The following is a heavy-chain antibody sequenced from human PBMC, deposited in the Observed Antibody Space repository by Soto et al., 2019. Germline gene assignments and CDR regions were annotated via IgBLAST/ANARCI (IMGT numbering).Heavy chain of an antibody. D-gene: IGHD3-10*01. V-gene: IGHV3-30*18. J-gene: IGHJ4*02. CDR3: AKGPSYYYGSGSYTLDY. CDR1: GFTFSSYG. CDR2: ISYDGSNK. Sequence: GGSLRLSCAASGFTFSSYGMHWVRQAPGKGLEWVAVISYDGSNKYYADSVKGRFTISRDNSKNTLYLQMNSLRAEDTAVYYCAKGPSYYYGSGSYTLDYWGQGTLVTVSS.